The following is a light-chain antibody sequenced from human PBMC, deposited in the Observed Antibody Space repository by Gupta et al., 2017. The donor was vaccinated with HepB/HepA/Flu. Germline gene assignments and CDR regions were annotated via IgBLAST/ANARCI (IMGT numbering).Light chain of an antibody. Sequence: QSVLTQSTSVSGTPGQRVTISCSGSSTNVGRNNVTWYQQLPGTAPKHLIYYNDERPSGVPDRISGSKSGTSASLAISGLQSEDEADYYCAAWDTSQNVVVFGGGTKLTVL. CDR3: AAWDTSQNVVV. CDR1: STNVGRNN. CDR2: YND. J-gene: IGLJ2*01. V-gene: IGLV1-44*01.